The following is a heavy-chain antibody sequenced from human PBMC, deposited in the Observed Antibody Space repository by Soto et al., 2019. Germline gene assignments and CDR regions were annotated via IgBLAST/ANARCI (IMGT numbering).Heavy chain of an antibody. D-gene: IGHD3-9*01. V-gene: IGHV3-15*01. CDR2: IKRKSDGETT. J-gene: IGHJ3*02. Sequence: XGSLRLSCAASGFIFSNVYMSWVRQAPGKGLEWVGRIKRKSDGETTDYAAPVKDRITISRDDSKNTMFLHMNTLKTEDTAVYYCGTGSAFDIWGQGTMVTV. CDR3: GTGSAFDI. CDR1: GFIFSNVY.